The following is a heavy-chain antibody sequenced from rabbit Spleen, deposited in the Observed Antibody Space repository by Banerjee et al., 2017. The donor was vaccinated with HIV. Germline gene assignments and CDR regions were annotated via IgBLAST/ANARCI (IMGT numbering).Heavy chain of an antibody. V-gene: IGHV1S39*01. D-gene: IGHD6-1*01. CDR2: IEPIFGTT. CDR1: EFDFSSFG. J-gene: IGHJ4*01. CDR3: ARDCADYAHDGDVTL. Sequence: QEQLVESGGGLVQPGGSLKLSCKASEFDFSSFGVSWVRQAPGKGLEWIGYIEPIFGTTYYASWVNGRFTISKTSSTTVTLQMTSLTAADTATYFCARDCADYAHDGDVTLWGQGTLVTVS.